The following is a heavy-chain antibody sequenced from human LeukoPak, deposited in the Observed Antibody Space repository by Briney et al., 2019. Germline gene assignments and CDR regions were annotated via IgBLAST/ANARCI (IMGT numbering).Heavy chain of an antibody. V-gene: IGHV4-39*07. D-gene: IGHD2-21*01. J-gene: IGHJ3*02. CDR1: GGSISSSSYY. CDR3: ARDRRVRAFDI. Sequence: SETLSLTCTVSGGSISSSSYYWGWIRQPPGKGLEWIGSIYYSGSTYYNPSLKSRVTISVDTSKNQFSLKLSSVTAADTAVYYCARDRRVRAFDIWGQGTLVTVSS. CDR2: IYYSGST.